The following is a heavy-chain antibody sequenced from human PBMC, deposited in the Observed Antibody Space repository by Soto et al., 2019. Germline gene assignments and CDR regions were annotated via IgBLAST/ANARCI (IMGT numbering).Heavy chain of an antibody. CDR3: ASDWEIVVVPGAFRYGIDV. Sequence: ASVKVSCKASGYTFTSYAMHWVRQAPGQRLEWMGWINAGNGNTKYSQKFQGRVTITTDTSASTVYMELSSLRSEDTAVYYCASDWEIVVVPGAFRYGIDVWGQGTTVTVSS. D-gene: IGHD2-2*01. V-gene: IGHV1-3*01. J-gene: IGHJ6*02. CDR1: GYTFTSYA. CDR2: INAGNGNT.